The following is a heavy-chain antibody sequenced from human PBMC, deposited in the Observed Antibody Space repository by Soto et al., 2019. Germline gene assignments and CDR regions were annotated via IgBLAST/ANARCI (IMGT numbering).Heavy chain of an antibody. CDR3: ARSLARYCTNGVCPGAWFDP. D-gene: IGHD2-8*01. V-gene: IGHV1-69*13. CDR2: IIPIFGTA. J-gene: IGHJ5*02. Sequence: VASVKVSCKASGGTFSSYAISWVRQAPGQGLEWMGGIIPIFGTANYAQKFQGRVTITADESTSTAYMELSSLRSEDTAVYYCARSLARYCTNGVCPGAWFDPWGQGTLVTVSS. CDR1: GGTFSSYA.